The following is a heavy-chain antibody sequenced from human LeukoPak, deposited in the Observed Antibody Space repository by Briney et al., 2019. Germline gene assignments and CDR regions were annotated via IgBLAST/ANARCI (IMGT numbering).Heavy chain of an antibody. V-gene: IGHV3-73*01. CDR3: TRDDYSFDY. J-gene: IGHJ4*02. D-gene: IGHD2-21*02. Sequence: PGGSLRLSCAASGFTFSGSAMHWVRQASGKGLEWVGRIRSKANSYATAYAASVKGRFTISRDDSKNTAYLQMNSLKTEDAAVYYCTRDDYSFDYWGQGTLVTVSS. CDR1: GFTFSGSA. CDR2: IRSKANSYAT.